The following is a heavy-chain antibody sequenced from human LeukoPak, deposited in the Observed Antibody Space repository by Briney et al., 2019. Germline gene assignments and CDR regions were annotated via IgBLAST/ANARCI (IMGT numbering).Heavy chain of an antibody. CDR2: ISYDGTNK. CDR3: VRSPTYYNMDV. CDR1: GFTFNNCV. J-gene: IGHJ6*03. V-gene: IGHV3-30*03. Sequence: GGSLRLSCAASGFTFNNCVIHWVRQAPGKGLEWLAVISYDGTNKYYADSVKGRFTISRDHSQSTVDLQMNTLRGADTAVYYCVRSPTYYNMDVWGKGTTVTVSS.